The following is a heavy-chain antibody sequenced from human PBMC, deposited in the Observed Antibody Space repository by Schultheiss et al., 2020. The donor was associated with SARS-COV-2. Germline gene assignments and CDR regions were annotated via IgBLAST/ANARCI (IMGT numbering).Heavy chain of an antibody. J-gene: IGHJ4*02. D-gene: IGHD4-17*01. CDR2: IYTSGST. Sequence: SETLSLTCTVSGGSISSYYWSWIRQPAGKGLEWIGRIYTSGSTYYNPSLKSRVTISVDTSKNQFSLKLSSVTAADTAVYYCAGTYVTTVTVDYWGQGTLVTVSS. CDR3: AGTYVTTVTVDY. CDR1: GGSISSYY. V-gene: IGHV4-4*07.